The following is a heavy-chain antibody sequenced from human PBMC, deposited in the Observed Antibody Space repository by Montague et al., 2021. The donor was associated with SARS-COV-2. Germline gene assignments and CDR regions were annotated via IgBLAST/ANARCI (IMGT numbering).Heavy chain of an antibody. D-gene: IGHD2-15*01. Sequence: SETLSLTCTVAGGSISSYYWSWIRQPPGKGLEWIGYINYSGSTNYNPSRKSRVTISVDTSKYQFSLNLSSVTAADTAVYYCARMLVVHYWYGMDVWGQGTTVTVSS. CDR3: ARMLVVHYWYGMDV. J-gene: IGHJ6*02. CDR1: GGSISSYY. V-gene: IGHV4-59*01. CDR2: INYSGST.